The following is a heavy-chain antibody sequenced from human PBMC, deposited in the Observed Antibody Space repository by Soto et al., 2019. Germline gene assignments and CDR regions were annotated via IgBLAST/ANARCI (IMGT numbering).Heavy chain of an antibody. CDR3: ARVGYYYDSSGYYLSFDY. Sequence: ASVKVSCKASGYTFTSYDINWVRQANGQGLEWKGWMNPNSCNTGYAQKFQGRVTMTRNTSISTAYMELSSLRSEDTAVYYCARVGYYYDSSGYYLSFDYWGQGTLVTVSS. J-gene: IGHJ4*02. V-gene: IGHV1-8*01. CDR1: GYTFTSYD. CDR2: MNPNSCNT. D-gene: IGHD3-22*01.